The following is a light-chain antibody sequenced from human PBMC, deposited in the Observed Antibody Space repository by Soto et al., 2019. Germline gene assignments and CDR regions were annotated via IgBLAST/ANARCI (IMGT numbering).Light chain of an antibody. CDR2: DVS. V-gene: IGLV2-14*03. Sequence: QSALTQPASVSGPPGQSITISCTGTSSDVGGYNYVSWYQQHPGKAPKLMIYDVSNRPSGVSNRFSGSKSGNTASLTISGLQAEDEADYYCSSYTSGSTRFGGGTKLTVL. CDR3: SSYTSGSTR. CDR1: SSDVGGYNY. J-gene: IGLJ2*01.